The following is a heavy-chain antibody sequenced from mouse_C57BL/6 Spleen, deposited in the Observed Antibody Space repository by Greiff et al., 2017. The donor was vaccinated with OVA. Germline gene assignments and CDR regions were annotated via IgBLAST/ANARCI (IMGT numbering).Heavy chain of an antibody. CDR1: GYTFTSYW. J-gene: IGHJ3*01. CDR3: ARRETGGFAY. CDR2: IDPSDSYT. Sequence: QVQLQQSGAELVKPGASVKLSCKASGYTFTSYWMQWVKQRPGQGLEWIGEIDPSDSYTNYNQKFKGKATLTVDTSSSTAYMQLSSLTSEDSAVYYGARRETGGFAYWGQGTLVTVSA. V-gene: IGHV1-50*01. D-gene: IGHD4-1*01.